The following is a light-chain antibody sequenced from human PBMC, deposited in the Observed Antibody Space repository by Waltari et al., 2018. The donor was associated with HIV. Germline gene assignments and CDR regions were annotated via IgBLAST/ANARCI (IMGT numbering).Light chain of an antibody. CDR3: LLYYGGAEGEV. J-gene: IGLJ3*02. CDR2: ITN. CDR1: SGAVTNDYY. Sequence: QTVVTQEPSLTVSPGGTVTLTCASSSGAVTNDYYPTWFQQKPGQVPRALIFITNNIHSWTPARFSGSLLGGKAALTLSGVQPDDEADYYCLLYYGGAEGEVFGSGTKLTVL. V-gene: IGLV7-43*01.